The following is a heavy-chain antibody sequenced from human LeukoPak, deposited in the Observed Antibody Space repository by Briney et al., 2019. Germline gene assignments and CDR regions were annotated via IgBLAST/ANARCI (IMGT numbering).Heavy chain of an antibody. CDR3: ARELYAFDV. Sequence: SETLSLTCSVSGASVNSGSSYWTWIRQPAGKGLEWIGRLFTSGSTNYNPSLEGRVTISLDTSKNQFSLKLNSVTAADTAVYFCARELYAFDVWGQGSVVTVSS. CDR1: GASVNSGSSY. V-gene: IGHV4-61*02. D-gene: IGHD3-10*01. CDR2: LFTSGST. J-gene: IGHJ3*01.